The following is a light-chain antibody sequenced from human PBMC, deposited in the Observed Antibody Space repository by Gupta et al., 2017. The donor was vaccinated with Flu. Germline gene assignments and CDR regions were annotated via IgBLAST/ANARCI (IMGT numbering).Light chain of an antibody. J-gene: IGKJ1*01. Sequence: GTLSLSPGDRATLSCRASQNVPSNFIAWFQLKPGQAPRVLIYDATLRATGVPDRFTGSGSGTDFTLTISRLEPEDFAVYYCEQFGMSPRTFGQGTKVEVK. CDR3: EQFGMSPRT. CDR2: DAT. CDR1: QNVPSNF. V-gene: IGKV3-20*01.